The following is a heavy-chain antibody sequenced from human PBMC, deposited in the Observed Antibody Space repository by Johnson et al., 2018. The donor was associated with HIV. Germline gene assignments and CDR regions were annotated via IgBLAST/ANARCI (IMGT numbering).Heavy chain of an antibody. Sequence: VQLVESGGGLVQPGGSLRLSCAASGFTFSSYAMSWVRQAPGKGLEWVSAISGSGGSTYYADSVKARFTISRDNAKNSLYLQMNSLRAEDTAVFHCARGDVGAFDIWGQGTMVTVSS. CDR3: ARGDVGAFDI. CDR2: ISGSGGST. D-gene: IGHD1-26*01. J-gene: IGHJ3*02. V-gene: IGHV3-23*04. CDR1: GFTFSSYA.